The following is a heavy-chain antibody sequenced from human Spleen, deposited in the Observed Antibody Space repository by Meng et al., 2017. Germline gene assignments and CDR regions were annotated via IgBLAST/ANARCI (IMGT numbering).Heavy chain of an antibody. J-gene: IGHJ3*01. CDR3: ARLTSRPVN. D-gene: IGHD3-10*01. CDR2: ICYSGST. CDR1: GGSISSTTYH. V-gene: IGHV4-39*07. Sequence: SETLSLTCSVSGGSISSTTYHWGWIRQPPGKGLEWIGSICYSGSTYYNPSLKSRVSISIDTSKNQFSLKLSSVTAADTAVYYCARLTSRPVNWGQGTMVTVSS.